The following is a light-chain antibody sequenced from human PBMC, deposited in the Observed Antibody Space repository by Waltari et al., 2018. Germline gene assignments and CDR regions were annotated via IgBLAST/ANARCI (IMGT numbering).Light chain of an antibody. CDR3: AAWDDSLSGPVV. V-gene: IGLV1-47*01. CDR1: SSNIGSNY. CDR2: RNN. Sequence: QSVLTQPPSASGTPGQRVTISCSGSSSNIGSNYVYWYQQLPGTAPKLLIYRNNRRPSGGPDRFSGSNSGTSASLAISGLRSEDEADYYCAAWDDSLSGPVVFGGGTKLTVL. J-gene: IGLJ2*01.